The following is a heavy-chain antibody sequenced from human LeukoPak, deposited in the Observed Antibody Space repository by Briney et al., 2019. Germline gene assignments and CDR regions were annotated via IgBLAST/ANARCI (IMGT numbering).Heavy chain of an antibody. V-gene: IGHV1-8*03. D-gene: IGHD4-17*01. CDR3: ARDDYGDKYFDY. CDR2: MNPNSGNT. J-gene: IGHJ4*02. CDR1: GYTFTSYD. Sequence: ASVKVSCKASGYTFTSYDINWVRQATGQGLEWMGWMNPNSGNTGYAQKFQGRVTITADESTSTAYMELSSLRSEDTAVYYCARDDYGDKYFDYWGQGTLVTVSS.